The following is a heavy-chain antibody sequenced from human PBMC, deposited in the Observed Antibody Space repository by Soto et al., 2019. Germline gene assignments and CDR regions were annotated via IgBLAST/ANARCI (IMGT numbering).Heavy chain of an antibody. CDR1: GASVGSGYYY. CDR3: VREGCSGGTCYSGYNLGIDY. D-gene: IGHD2-15*01. CDR2: IYYSGST. V-gene: IGHV4-61*01. J-gene: IGHJ4*02. Sequence: ASETLSLTCTVSGASVGSGYYYWSWIRQPPGKGLEWIGDIYYSGSTNYNPSLKSRVTISADTSKNQFSLKMNSVTDADTAVYYCVREGCSGGTCYSGYNLGIDYWGQGTLLTVSS.